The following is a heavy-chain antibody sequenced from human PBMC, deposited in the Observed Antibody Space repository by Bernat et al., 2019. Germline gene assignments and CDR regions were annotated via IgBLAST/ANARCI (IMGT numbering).Heavy chain of an antibody. Sequence: QVQLVESGGGVVQPGRPLRLSCAASGFTFSSYGMHWVRQAPGKGLEWVAVIWYDGSNKYYADSVKGRFTISRDNSKNTLYLQMNSLRAEDTAVYYCARDVSRNNYYYYGMDVWGQGTTVTVSS. CDR1: GFTFSSYG. J-gene: IGHJ6*02. CDR2: IWYDGSNK. CDR3: ARDVSRNNYYYYGMDV. V-gene: IGHV3-33*01.